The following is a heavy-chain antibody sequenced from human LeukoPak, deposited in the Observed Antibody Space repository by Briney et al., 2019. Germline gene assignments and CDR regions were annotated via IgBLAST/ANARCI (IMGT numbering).Heavy chain of an antibody. Sequence: PSETLSLTCTVSGGSISSSSYYWGWIRQPPGKGLEWIGSIYYSGSTYYNPSLKSRVTISVDTSKNQFSLKLSSVTAADTAVYYCARLGCGGDCHFYYYYYMDVWGKGTTVTVSS. J-gene: IGHJ6*03. CDR2: IYYSGST. D-gene: IGHD2-21*01. V-gene: IGHV4-39*01. CDR3: ARLGCGGDCHFYYYYYMDV. CDR1: GGSISSSSYY.